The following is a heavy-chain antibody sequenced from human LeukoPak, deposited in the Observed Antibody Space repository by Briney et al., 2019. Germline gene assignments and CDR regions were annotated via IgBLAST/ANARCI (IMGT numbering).Heavy chain of an antibody. CDR1: GFTFSNYA. J-gene: IGHJ4*02. CDR3: AKVHYDFWSGY. D-gene: IGHD3-3*01. CDR2: ITDSGSST. V-gene: IGHV3-23*01. Sequence: GGSLRLSCAASGFTFSNYAMTWVRQGPGKGLEWVATITDSGSSTYSADSVKGRFTISRDNSKNTLYLQMNSLRAEDTAVYYCAKVHYDFWSGYWGQGTLVTVSS.